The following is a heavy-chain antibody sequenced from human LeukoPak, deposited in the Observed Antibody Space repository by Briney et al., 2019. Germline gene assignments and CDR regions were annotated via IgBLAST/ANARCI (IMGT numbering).Heavy chain of an antibody. V-gene: IGHV4-39*07. J-gene: IGHJ5*02. CDR2: IYYSGST. D-gene: IGHD4-17*01. Sequence: PSETLSLTCTVSGGSISSSSCYWGWIRQPPGKGLEWIGSIYYSGSTYYDPSLKSRVTISADTFKNQFSLKLSSVTAADTAVYYCARGGYTTANWFDPWGQGTLVTVSS. CDR1: GGSISSSSCY. CDR3: ARGGYTTANWFDP.